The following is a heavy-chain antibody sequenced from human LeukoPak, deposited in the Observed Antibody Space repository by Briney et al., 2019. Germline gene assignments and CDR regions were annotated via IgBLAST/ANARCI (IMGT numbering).Heavy chain of an antibody. CDR1: GFTFSSYV. J-gene: IGHJ6*02. CDR2: ISNGGSNK. D-gene: IGHD6-13*01. Sequence: GGSLRLSCAASGFTFSSYVIHWVRQAPDKGLEWVAVISNGGSNKYYADSVKGRFTISRDNSKNTLYLQMNSLRAEDTAVYYCARQAAAAGTINYYYGMDVWGQGTTVTVSS. CDR3: ARQAAAAGTINYYYGMDV. V-gene: IGHV3-30-3*01.